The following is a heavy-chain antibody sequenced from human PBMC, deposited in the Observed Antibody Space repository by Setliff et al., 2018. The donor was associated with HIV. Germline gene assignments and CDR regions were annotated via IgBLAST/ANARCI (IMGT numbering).Heavy chain of an antibody. CDR3: ASHKNSNWFDY. Sequence: GGSLRLSCAGSGFTFSSYSINWVRQAPGKGLEWLSYIHSSGSPIYYADSVKGRFTISRDNAKNSLYLQMNSLRAEYTAVYYCASHKNSNWFDYWGQGTLVTVSS. CDR1: GFTFSSYS. J-gene: IGHJ4*02. CDR2: IHSSGSPI. D-gene: IGHD6-13*01. V-gene: IGHV3-48*01.